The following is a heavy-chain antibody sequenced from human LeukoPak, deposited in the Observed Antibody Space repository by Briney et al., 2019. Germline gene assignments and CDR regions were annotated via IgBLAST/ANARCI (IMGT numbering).Heavy chain of an antibody. CDR3: ARDLVDLGVDY. CDR2: ISAYNGNT. D-gene: IGHD1-26*01. CDR1: GYTFTSYG. Sequence: ASVKVSCKASGYTFTSYGISWVRQAPGQGLEWMGWISAYNGNTNYAQKLQGRVTMTTDTSTSTAYMEMSILRCADAAVYYCARDLVDLGVDYWGQGTLVTVSS. V-gene: IGHV1-18*01. J-gene: IGHJ4*02.